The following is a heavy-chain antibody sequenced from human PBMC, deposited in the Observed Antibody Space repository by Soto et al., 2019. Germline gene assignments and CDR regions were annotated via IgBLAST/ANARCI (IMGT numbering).Heavy chain of an antibody. Sequence: QVQLVESGGDLVKPGGSLRLSCAASGFSFSDYYMSWMRQVPGKGLEWVSYIRGDSTTIYYADSVKGRFTISRDNAKNSLYLQMSSLRAEDTAVYYCARIGGGGSGPDYWGQGTLVTVSS. J-gene: IGHJ4*02. V-gene: IGHV3-11*01. CDR3: ARIGGGGSGPDY. D-gene: IGHD2-15*01. CDR2: IRGDSTTI. CDR1: GFSFSDYY.